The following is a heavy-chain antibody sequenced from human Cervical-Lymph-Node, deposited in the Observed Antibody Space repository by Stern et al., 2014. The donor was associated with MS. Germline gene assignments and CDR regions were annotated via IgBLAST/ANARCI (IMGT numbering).Heavy chain of an antibody. CDR2: IIPMFGRA. V-gene: IGHV1-69*12. J-gene: IGHJ4*02. CDR3: ARERNNSYAFDY. Sequence: QVQLVQSGAEVKKPGSSVKVSCKGSGGTLVNYGFSWVRQAPGQGLEWMGGIIPMFGRANYAQKFEGRVTISADESTRTVFVELRTLRSEDTAVYYCARERNNSYAFDYWGQGTLVTVSS. D-gene: IGHD2-2*01. CDR1: GGTLVNYG.